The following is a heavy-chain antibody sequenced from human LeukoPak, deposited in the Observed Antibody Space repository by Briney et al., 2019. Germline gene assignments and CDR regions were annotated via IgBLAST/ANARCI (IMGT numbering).Heavy chain of an antibody. D-gene: IGHD1-26*01. CDR1: GGSISSYY. Sequence: SETLSLTCTVSGGSISSYYWSWIRQPPGKGLEWIGYIYHSGSTNYNPSLKSRVTISVDTSKNQFSLKLSSVTAADTAVYYCARVAGSGSYYRILYYFDYWGQGTLVTVSS. CDR2: IYHSGST. V-gene: IGHV4-59*08. CDR3: ARVAGSGSYYRILYYFDY. J-gene: IGHJ4*02.